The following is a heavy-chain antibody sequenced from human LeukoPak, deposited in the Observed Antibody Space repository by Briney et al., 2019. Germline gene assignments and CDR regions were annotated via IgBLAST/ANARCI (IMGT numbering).Heavy chain of an antibody. CDR2: LSGSGDAT. CDR3: AKNLYDSSGYYYGY. Sequence: PGGSLRLSCAASGFSFTNIAMSWVRQAPGKGLEWVSTLSGSGDATYYAASVKGRFTISSDNSKHTLYLRMNSLRAEDTAVYYCAKNLYDSSGYYYGYWGQGTLVTVSS. V-gene: IGHV3-23*01. J-gene: IGHJ4*02. D-gene: IGHD3-22*01. CDR1: GFSFTNIA.